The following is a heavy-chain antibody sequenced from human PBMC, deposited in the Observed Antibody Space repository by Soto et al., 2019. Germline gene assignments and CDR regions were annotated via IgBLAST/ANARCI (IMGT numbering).Heavy chain of an antibody. CDR3: ASPIYDFWSGYPIYSDY. Sequence: GWIRQPPGKGLEWIGSIYYSGSTYYNPSLKSRVTISVDTSKNQFSLKLSSVTAADTAVYYCASPIYDFWSGYPIYSDYWGQGTLVTVSS. D-gene: IGHD3-3*01. V-gene: IGHV4-39*01. J-gene: IGHJ4*02. CDR2: IYYSGST.